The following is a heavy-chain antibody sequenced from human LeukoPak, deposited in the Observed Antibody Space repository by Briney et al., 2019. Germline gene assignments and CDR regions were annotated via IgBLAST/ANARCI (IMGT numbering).Heavy chain of an antibody. D-gene: IGHD3-9*01. CDR3: AKAHYDILTGYYTEVDY. J-gene: IGHJ4*02. CDR2: IRYDGSNK. Sequence: GGSLRLSCAASGFTFSSYGMHWVRQAPGKGLEWVAFIRYDGSNKYYADSVKGRFTISRDNSKNTLYLQMNSLRAEDTAVYYCAKAHYDILTGYYTEVDYWGQGTLVTVSS. CDR1: GFTFSSYG. V-gene: IGHV3-30*02.